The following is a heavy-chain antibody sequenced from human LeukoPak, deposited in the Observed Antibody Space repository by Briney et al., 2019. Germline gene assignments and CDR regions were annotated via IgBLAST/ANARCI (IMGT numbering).Heavy chain of an antibody. D-gene: IGHD2-2*01. CDR3: ARRGHRISTALDV. J-gene: IGHJ6*02. Sequence: PSETLSLTCAVYGGSFSGYYWSWIRQPPGKGLEWIGEINHSGSTNYNPSLKSRVTISVDTSKNQFSLKLSSVTAVDTAVYYCARRGHRISTALDVWGQGTTVTVSS. V-gene: IGHV4-34*01. CDR2: INHSGST. CDR1: GGSFSGYY.